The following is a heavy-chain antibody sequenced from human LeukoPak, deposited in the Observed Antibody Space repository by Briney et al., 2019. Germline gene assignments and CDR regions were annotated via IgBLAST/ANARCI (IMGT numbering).Heavy chain of an antibody. CDR2: INPSGGST. D-gene: IGHD6-13*01. V-gene: IGHV1-46*01. CDR3: ARMELGYSSSWYPSHFDY. CDR1: GYTFTSYY. Sequence: GASVKVSCKASGYTFTSYYMHWERQAPGQGLEWMGIINPSGGSTSYAQKFQGRVTMTRDTSTSTVYMELSSLRSEDTAVYYCARMELGYSSSWYPSHFDYWGQGTLVTVSS. J-gene: IGHJ4*02.